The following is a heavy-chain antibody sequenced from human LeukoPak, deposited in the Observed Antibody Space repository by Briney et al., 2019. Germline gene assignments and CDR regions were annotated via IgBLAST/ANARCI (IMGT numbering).Heavy chain of an antibody. Sequence: GGSLRLSCAASGFSFSNYAMTWVRQAPGKGLEWVASISNNGGTTYFADSLKGRFTVFRDNSNDTLYLQMDSLRAEDTAVYYCAKDREGSGSGGFDYWGQGILVTVSS. J-gene: IGHJ4*02. CDR2: ISNNGGTT. CDR3: AKDREGSGSGGFDY. V-gene: IGHV3-23*01. D-gene: IGHD1-26*01. CDR1: GFSFSNYA.